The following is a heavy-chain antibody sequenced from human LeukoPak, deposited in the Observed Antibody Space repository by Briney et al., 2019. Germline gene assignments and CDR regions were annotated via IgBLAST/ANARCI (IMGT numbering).Heavy chain of an antibody. CDR2: IYHSGNT. CDR1: RETFNGYY. CDR3: ARGSPIVAMIQQSTGDHYFDF. V-gene: IGHV4-34*01. D-gene: IGHD7-27*01. Sequence: SETLSVTCAVSRETFNGYYWNWIRQSPGEGLEWIGEIYHSGNTHYNPSLKSRLNISVEKSKNQFSLKMNSVTAEDTAIYFCARGSPIVAMIQQSTGDHYFDFWGRGTLVTVSS. J-gene: IGHJ4*02.